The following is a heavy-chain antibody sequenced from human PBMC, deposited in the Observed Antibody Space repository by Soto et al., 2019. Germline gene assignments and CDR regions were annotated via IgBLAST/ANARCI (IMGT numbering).Heavy chain of an antibody. CDR1: GGSFSGYY. D-gene: IGHD6-6*01. V-gene: IGHV4-34*01. Sequence: QVQLQQWGAGLLKPSETLSLTCAVYGGSFSGYYWSWIGQPPGKGLEWIGEINHSGSTNYNPSLKGRVTISVDTSKNQFSLKLSSVTAADTGVYYCARGQLVHYWGRGTLVTVSS. CDR3: ARGQLVHY. CDR2: INHSGST. J-gene: IGHJ4*02.